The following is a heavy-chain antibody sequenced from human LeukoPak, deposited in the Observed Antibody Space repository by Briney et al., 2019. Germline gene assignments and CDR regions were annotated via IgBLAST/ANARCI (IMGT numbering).Heavy chain of an antibody. CDR3: ARPELRWSAYYYMDV. D-gene: IGHD4-23*01. CDR1: GYTFTSYA. J-gene: IGHJ6*03. Sequence: ASVKVSCKASGYTFTSYAMNWVRQAPGQGLEWMGWINTNAGNPTYAQGFTGRFVFSLDTSVSTAYLQINTLKAEDTAVYYCARPELRWSAYYYMDVWGKGTTVTVSS. CDR2: INTNAGNP. V-gene: IGHV7-4-1*02.